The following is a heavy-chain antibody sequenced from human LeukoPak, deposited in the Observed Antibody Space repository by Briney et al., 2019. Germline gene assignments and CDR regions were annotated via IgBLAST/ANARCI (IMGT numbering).Heavy chain of an antibody. V-gene: IGHV4-59*01. D-gene: IGHD3-16*01. J-gene: IGHJ6*03. CDR2: IYYNWST. CDR3: ARERWGNTVLSYYYMDV. CDR1: GGSISIYY. Sequence: SETLSLTCTVSGGSISIYYWSWVRQPPGKGLEWVGYIYYNWSTNYNPSLKSRVTISVDTSKNQFSLRLSSVTAADTAVYYCARERWGNTVLSYYYMDVWGKGTTVTVSS.